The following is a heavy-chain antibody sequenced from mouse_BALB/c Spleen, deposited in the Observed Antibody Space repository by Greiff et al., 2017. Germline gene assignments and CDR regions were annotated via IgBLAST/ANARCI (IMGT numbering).Heavy chain of an antibody. CDR1: GYAFSSSW. CDR3: ARVLITTVVATDY. J-gene: IGHJ2*01. CDR2: IYPGDGDT. V-gene: IGHV1-82*01. Sequence: QVQLQQSGPELVKPGASVKISCKASGYAFSSSWMNWVKQRPGQGLEWIGRIYPGDGDTNYNGKFKGKATLTADKSSSTAYMQLSSLTSVDSAVYFCARVLITTVVATDYWGQGTTLTVSS. D-gene: IGHD1-1*01.